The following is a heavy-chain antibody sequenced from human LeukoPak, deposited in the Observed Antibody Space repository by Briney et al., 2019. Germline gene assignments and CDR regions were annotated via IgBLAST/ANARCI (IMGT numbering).Heavy chain of an antibody. CDR3: AKGSANGSGSYVVHYYMDV. CDR1: GFTFSSYA. J-gene: IGHJ6*03. CDR2: ISGSGGST. Sequence: PGGSLRLSCAASGFTFSSYAMSWVRQAPGKGLEWVSAISGSGGSTYYADSVKGRFTISRDNSKNTLYLQMNSLRAEDTAVYYCAKGSANGSGSYVVHYYMDVWGKGTTVTVSS. D-gene: IGHD3-10*01. V-gene: IGHV3-23*01.